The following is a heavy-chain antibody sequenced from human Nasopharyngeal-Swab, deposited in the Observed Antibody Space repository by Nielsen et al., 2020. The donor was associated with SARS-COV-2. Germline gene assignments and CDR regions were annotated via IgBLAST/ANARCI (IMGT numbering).Heavy chain of an antibody. CDR3: ATEYNWNYGPRYFDL. CDR1: GYTLTELS. CDR2: FDPEDGET. J-gene: IGHJ2*01. V-gene: IGHV1-24*01. Sequence: ASVKVSCKVSGYTLTELSMHWVRQAPGKGLEWMGGFDPEDGETIYAQKFQGRVTMTEDTSTDTAYMELSSLRSADTAVYYCATEYNWNYGPRYFDLWGRGTLVTVSS. D-gene: IGHD1-7*01.